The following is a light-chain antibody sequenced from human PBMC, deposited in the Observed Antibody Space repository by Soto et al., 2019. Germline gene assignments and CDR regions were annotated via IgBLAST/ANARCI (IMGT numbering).Light chain of an antibody. CDR2: SAS. CDR1: RGIGTA. J-gene: IGKJ1*01. V-gene: IGKV1-27*01. CDR3: QKYDSAPT. Sequence: EIQMTQSPSAMSASLGDRVTITCRASRGIGTALAWYQQKPGTVPKLLIHSASTLQSGVPSRFSGSGSGTDFTLTISSVQPEDVASYYCQKYDSAPTFGPGSMVAIK.